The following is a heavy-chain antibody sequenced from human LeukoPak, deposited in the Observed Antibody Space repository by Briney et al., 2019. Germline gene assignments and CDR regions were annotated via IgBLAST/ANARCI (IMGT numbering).Heavy chain of an antibody. V-gene: IGHV3-30-3*01. D-gene: IGHD3-3*01. Sequence: GGSLRLSCAASGFTFSSYAMHWVRQAPGKGLEWVAVISYDGSNKYYADSVKGRFTISRDNSKNTLYLQMNSLRSEDTAVYYCARARNVLRFLEWLLLGYWGQGTLVTVSS. CDR1: GFTFSSYA. J-gene: IGHJ4*02. CDR2: ISYDGSNK. CDR3: ARARNVLRFLEWLLLGY.